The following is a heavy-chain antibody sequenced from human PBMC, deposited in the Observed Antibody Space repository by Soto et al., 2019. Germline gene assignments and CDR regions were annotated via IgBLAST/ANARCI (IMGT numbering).Heavy chain of an antibody. J-gene: IGHJ4*02. V-gene: IGHV4-31*03. D-gene: IGHD3-10*01. CDR3: ARDRAIEGTVDY. CDR2: IYYSGST. CDR1: GGSISSGGYY. Sequence: QVQLRESGPGLVKPSQTLSLTCTVSGGSISSGGYYWSWIRQHPGKGLEWIGYIYYSGSTYYNPSLKSRVTISVDTSKNQFSLKLSSVTAADTAVYYCARDRAIEGTVDYWGQGTLVTVSS.